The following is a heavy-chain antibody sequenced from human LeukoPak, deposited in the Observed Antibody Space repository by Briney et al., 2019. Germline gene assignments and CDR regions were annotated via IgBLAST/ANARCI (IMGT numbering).Heavy chain of an antibody. Sequence: GGSLRLSCAASGFTFSSYWMSWVRQAPGKGLEWVANIKQDGSEKYYVDSVKGRFTISRDNAKNSLYLQMNSLRAEDTAVYYCAREIRLLWFGELLDWFDPWGQGTLVTVPS. CDR2: IKQDGSEK. D-gene: IGHD3-10*01. CDR1: GFTFSSYW. CDR3: AREIRLLWFGELLDWFDP. J-gene: IGHJ5*02. V-gene: IGHV3-7*01.